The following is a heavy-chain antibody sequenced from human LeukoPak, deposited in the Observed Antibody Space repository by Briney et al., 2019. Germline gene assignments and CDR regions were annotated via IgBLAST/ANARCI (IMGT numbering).Heavy chain of an antibody. J-gene: IGHJ4*02. CDR3: ASVYDSSGYYPF. CDR2: INHSGST. CDR1: GGSITSGNYY. Sequence: SETLSLTCSVSGGSITSGNYYRSWIRQPPGKGLEWIGEINHSGSTNYNPSLKSRVTISVDTSKNQFSLKLSSVTAADTAVYYCASVYDSSGYYPFWGQGTLVTVSS. D-gene: IGHD3-22*01. V-gene: IGHV4-39*07.